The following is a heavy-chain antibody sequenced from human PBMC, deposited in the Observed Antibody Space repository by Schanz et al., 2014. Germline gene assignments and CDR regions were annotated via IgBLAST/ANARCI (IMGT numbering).Heavy chain of an antibody. CDR3: ARDPNSVNEIDY. CDR2: LSWNSGDV. V-gene: IGHV3-9*01. J-gene: IGHJ4*02. Sequence: DVHLVESGGGLVQPGRSLRLSCAASGFTFDDFALHWVRQAPGKGLEWVSGLSWNSGDVAYADSVKGRFTISRDNAKNMLYLQMNSLRVEDTAVYYCARDPNSVNEIDYWGQGTLVTVSS. CDR1: GFTFDDFA. D-gene: IGHD5-12*01.